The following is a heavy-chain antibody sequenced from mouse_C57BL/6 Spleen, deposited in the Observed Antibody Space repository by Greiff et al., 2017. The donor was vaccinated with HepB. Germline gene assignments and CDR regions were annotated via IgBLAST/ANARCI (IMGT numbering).Heavy chain of an antibody. CDR1: GFTFSNYW. J-gene: IGHJ3*01. CDR3: TDPSWFAY. V-gene: IGHV6-3*01. Sequence: EVQLQESGGGLVQPGGSMILSCVASGFTFSNYWMNWVRQSPEKGLEWFAQIRLKSDNYATLYAESVKGRFTISRDDSKTSVYLQMNNLRAEDTGIYYCTDPSWFAYWGQGTLVTVSA. CDR2: IRLKSDNYAT.